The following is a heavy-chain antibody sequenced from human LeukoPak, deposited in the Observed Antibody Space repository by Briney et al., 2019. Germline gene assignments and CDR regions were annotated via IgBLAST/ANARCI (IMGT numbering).Heavy chain of an antibody. CDR2: ISSSSSTI. Sequence: GGSLRLSCAAVGFTFSSYSMNWVRQARGKGLEWVSYISSSSSTIYYADSVKGRFIISRDNAKDSLYLQMNSLRAEDTAVYYCASGVGYDSSGYYDYWGQGTLVTVSS. D-gene: IGHD3-22*01. V-gene: IGHV3-48*01. J-gene: IGHJ4*02. CDR1: GFTFSSYS. CDR3: ASGVGYDSSGYYDY.